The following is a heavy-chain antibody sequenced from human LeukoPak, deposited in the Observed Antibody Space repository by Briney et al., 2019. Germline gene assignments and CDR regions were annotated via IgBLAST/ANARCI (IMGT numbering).Heavy chain of an antibody. CDR3: ARDLGAVALGDGSGFDY. Sequence: ASVSVSCKASGYTFTVSHMHWVRQAPGQGFGWRGGINPNSGDTNYAQKFQGSVTMTRDTSISTAYMQLSRLTSDDTAVYFCARDLGAVALGDGSGFDYWGQGTLVTVSS. CDR1: GYTFTVSH. D-gene: IGHD6-19*01. V-gene: IGHV1-2*02. CDR2: INPNSGDT. J-gene: IGHJ4*02.